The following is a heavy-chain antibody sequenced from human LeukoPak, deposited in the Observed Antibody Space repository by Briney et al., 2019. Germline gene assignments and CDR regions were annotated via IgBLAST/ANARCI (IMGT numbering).Heavy chain of an antibody. CDR2: MNPNSGNT. Sequence: GASVKVSCKASGYTFTSYDINWVRQAPGQGLEWMGWMNPNSGNTGYAQKFQGRVTMTRNTSISTAYMELSSLRSEDTAVYYCAREPPPDYYYGMDVWGQGTTVTVSS. CDR3: AREPPPDYYYGMDV. CDR1: GYTFTSYD. J-gene: IGHJ6*02. V-gene: IGHV1-8*01.